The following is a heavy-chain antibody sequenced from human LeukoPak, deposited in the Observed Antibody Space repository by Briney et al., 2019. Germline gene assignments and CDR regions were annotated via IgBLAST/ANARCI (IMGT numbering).Heavy chain of an antibody. V-gene: IGHV3-74*01. J-gene: IGHJ3*02. CDR3: ARRGLVPAFDI. CDR1: RFTFSSYW. CDR2: VNSDGNIT. Sequence: GGSLRLSCAASRFTFSSYWMHWVRQAPGKGLVWLSRVNSDGNITTYADSVRGRFTISRDNAKNTLYLQMNSLRAEDTAVYYCARRGLVPAFDIWGQGTMVSVTS. D-gene: IGHD3-10*02.